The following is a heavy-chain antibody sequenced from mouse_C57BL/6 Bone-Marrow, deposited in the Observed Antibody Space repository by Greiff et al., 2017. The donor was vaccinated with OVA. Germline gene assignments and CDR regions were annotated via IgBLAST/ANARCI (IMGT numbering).Heavy chain of an antibody. V-gene: IGHV1-15*01. Sequence: VQLQQSGAELVRPGASVTLSCKASGYTFTDYEMHWVKQTPVHGLEWIGAIDPETGGPAYNQKFKGKAILTADNSSSTAYMELRSLTSEDSAVYYGTRGYSNYYAMDYWGQGTSVTVSS. CDR1: GYTFTDYE. D-gene: IGHD2-5*01. J-gene: IGHJ4*01. CDR2: IDPETGGP. CDR3: TRGYSNYYAMDY.